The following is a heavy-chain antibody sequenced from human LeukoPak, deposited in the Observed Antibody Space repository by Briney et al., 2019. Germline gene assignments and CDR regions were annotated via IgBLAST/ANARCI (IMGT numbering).Heavy chain of an antibody. CDR1: GGSISSYY. CDR2: IYYSGST. Sequence: SETLSLTCTVSGGSISSYYWGWLRQPPGKGLEWIGSIYYSGSTYYNPSLKSRVTISVDTSKNQFSLKLSSVTAADTAVYYCARAQGEGYSGYEDYYYYGMDVWGQGTTVTVSS. J-gene: IGHJ6*02. V-gene: IGHV4-39*07. D-gene: IGHD5-12*01. CDR3: ARAQGEGYSGYEDYYYYGMDV.